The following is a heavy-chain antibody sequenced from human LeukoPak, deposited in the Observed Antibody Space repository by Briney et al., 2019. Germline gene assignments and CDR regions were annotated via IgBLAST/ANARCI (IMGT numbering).Heavy chain of an antibody. J-gene: IGHJ4*02. Sequence: SETLSLTCTVSGGSISSGGYYWRWIRQHPGKGLEWIGYIYYSGSTYYNPSLKSRVTISVDTSKNQFSLKLSSVTAADTAVYYCAAIAVAGTPARPFDYWGQGTLVTVSS. V-gene: IGHV4-61*08. CDR3: AAIAVAGTPARPFDY. CDR2: IYYSGST. CDR1: GGSISSGGYY. D-gene: IGHD6-19*01.